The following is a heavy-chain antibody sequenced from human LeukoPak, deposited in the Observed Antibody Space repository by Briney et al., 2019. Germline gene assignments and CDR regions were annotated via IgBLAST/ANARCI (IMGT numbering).Heavy chain of an antibody. CDR3: ARGQYYYDSSGYCLFDY. CDR1: GFTFDDNA. D-gene: IGHD3-22*01. Sequence: GRSLRLSCAASGFTFDDNAMHWVRQAPGKGLEWVPGISWNSGSIGYADSVKGRFTISRDNAKNSLYLQMNSLRAEDTALYYCARGQYYYDSSGYCLFDYWGQGTLVTVSS. CDR2: ISWNSGSI. J-gene: IGHJ4*02. V-gene: IGHV3-9*01.